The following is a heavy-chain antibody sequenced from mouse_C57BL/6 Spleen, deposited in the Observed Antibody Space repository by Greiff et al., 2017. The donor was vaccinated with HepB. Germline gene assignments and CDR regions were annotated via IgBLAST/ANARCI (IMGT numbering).Heavy chain of an antibody. CDR2: IDPETGGT. V-gene: IGHV1-15*01. Sequence: QVQLQQSGAELVRPGASVTLSCKASGYTFTDYEMHWVKQTPVHGLEWIGAIDPETGGTAYNQKFKGKAILTADKSSSTAYMELRSLTSEDSAVYYCTRRKYYSNFDYYAMDYWGQGTSVTVSS. D-gene: IGHD2-5*01. J-gene: IGHJ4*01. CDR1: GYTFTDYE. CDR3: TRRKYYSNFDYYAMDY.